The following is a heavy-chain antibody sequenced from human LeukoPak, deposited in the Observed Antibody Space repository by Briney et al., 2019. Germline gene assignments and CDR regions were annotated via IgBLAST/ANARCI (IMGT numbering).Heavy chain of an antibody. CDR2: IKTRADGGTT. Sequence: GGSLRLSCAASGFTFSNAWMRWVRQAPGKGPEWVGHIKTRADGGTTDYAAPVKGRFTISRDDSKNTLYLQMNSLKTEDTGVYYCTTYCIVAICYLTKGDYWGQGTLVTVSS. V-gene: IGHV3-15*01. CDR3: TTYCIVAICYLTKGDY. J-gene: IGHJ4*02. D-gene: IGHD2-15*01. CDR1: GFTFSNAW.